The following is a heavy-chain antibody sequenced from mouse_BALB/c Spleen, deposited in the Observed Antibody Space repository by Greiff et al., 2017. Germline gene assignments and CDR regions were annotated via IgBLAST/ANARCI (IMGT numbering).Heavy chain of an antibody. J-gene: IGHJ3*01. CDR3: ARGNSPPWFAY. V-gene: IGHV1-7*01. Sequence: QVQLKESGAELAKPGASVKMSCKASGYTFTSYWMHWVKQRPGQGLEWIGYINPSTGYTEYNQKFKDKATLTADKSSSTAYMQLSSLTSEDSAVYYWARGNSPPWFAYWGQGTLVTVSA. D-gene: IGHD6-1*01. CDR2: INPSTGYT. CDR1: GYTFTSYW.